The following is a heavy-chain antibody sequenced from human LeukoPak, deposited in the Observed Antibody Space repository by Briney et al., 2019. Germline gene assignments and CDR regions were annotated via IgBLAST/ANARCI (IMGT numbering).Heavy chain of an antibody. Sequence: ASVTVSSTPSGYTFTIYGISWGRQAPGQGLEWMGCISAYNGNTNYAQKLHGRGTITTDTSKSKAYMEMRSLRSDDTAVYYCARDNYTILTGYYRGTFWFDRWGEGTLVTVS. CDR3: ARDNYTILTGYYRGTFWFDR. V-gene: IGHV1-18*01. D-gene: IGHD3-9*01. CDR1: GYTFTIYG. J-gene: IGHJ5*02. CDR2: ISAYNGNT.